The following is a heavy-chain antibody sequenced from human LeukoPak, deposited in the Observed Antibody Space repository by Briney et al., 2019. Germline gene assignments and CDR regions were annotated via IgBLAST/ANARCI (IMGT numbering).Heavy chain of an antibody. CDR3: ARRFSTGYSYYFDY. Sequence: GEPMNISCHASGCSFATYWIGWGRQIPGTRLGWVGMIYPGDSDVRYSPSFQGQGTMSADKSINPAYLQESSLKAADTAIYYCARRFSTGYSYYFDYWGQGTLVTVPS. J-gene: IGHJ4*02. CDR2: IYPGDSDV. D-gene: IGHD3-22*01. V-gene: IGHV5-51*01. CDR1: GCSFATYW.